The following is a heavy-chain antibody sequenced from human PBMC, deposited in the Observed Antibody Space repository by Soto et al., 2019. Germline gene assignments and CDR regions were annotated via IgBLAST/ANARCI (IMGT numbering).Heavy chain of an antibody. CDR3: ASRGYGDYVYFDY. D-gene: IGHD4-17*01. V-gene: IGHV4-30-4*01. CDR2: IYYSGST. Sequence: SETLSLTCTVSGGSISSGDYYWSWIRQPPGKGLEWIGYIYYSGSTYYNPSLKSRVTISVDTSKNQFSLKLSSVTAADTAVYYCASRGYGDYVYFDYWGQGTLVTVS. CDR1: GGSISSGDYY. J-gene: IGHJ4*02.